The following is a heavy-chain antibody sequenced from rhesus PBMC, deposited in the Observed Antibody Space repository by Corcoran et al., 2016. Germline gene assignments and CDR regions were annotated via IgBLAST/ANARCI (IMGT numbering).Heavy chain of an antibody. CDR3: ARTQLYYYSGSDGLDS. J-gene: IGHJ6*01. D-gene: IGHD3-16*01. V-gene: IGHV4-160*01. CDR1: GGSISNNY. CDR2: IYGSGGST. Sequence: QVQLQESGPGLVKPSETLSLTCAVSGGSISNNYWSWIRQPPGKGREGIGRIYGSGGSTDYNRSLKSRVTISTDMSKNQISLKLSSVTAADTAVYYCARTQLYYYSGSDGLDSWGQGVVVTVSS.